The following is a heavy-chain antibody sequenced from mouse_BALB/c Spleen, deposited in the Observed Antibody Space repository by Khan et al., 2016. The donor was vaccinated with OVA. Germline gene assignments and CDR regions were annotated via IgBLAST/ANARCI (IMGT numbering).Heavy chain of an antibody. CDR2: IWGGGST. J-gene: IGHJ4*01. CDR1: GFSLTDYG. D-gene: IGHD3-1*01. V-gene: IGHV2-6-5*01. Sequence: QVQLKESGPGLVAPSQSLSITCTVSGFSLTDYGVSWIRQPPGKGLEWLGVIWGGGSTYYNSVLKSRLSISKDNSKSQVFLKMNSLQTDDTAMYYCAKGLWSYYFALDYWGQGTSVTVSS. CDR3: AKGLWSYYFALDY.